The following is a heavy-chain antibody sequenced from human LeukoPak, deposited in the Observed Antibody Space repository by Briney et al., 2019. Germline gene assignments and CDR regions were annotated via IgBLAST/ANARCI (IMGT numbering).Heavy chain of an antibody. CDR2: INTNTGNP. D-gene: IGHD6-6*01. J-gene: IGHJ3*02. CDR1: GYTFISHA. CDR3: ARAPEYLRGALDI. Sequence: ASVKVSCKASGYTFISHAMNWVRQAPGQGLEWMGWINTNTGNPTYVQGFSGRFVFSLDTSVSTAYLRISSLKAEDTAVYYCARAPEYLRGALDIWGQGTMVTVSS. V-gene: IGHV7-4-1*02.